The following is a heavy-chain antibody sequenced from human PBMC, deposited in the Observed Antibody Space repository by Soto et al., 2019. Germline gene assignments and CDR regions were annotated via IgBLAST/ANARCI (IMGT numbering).Heavy chain of an antibody. D-gene: IGHD5-12*01. CDR2: IIPIHGIA. CDR1: GGTFSSYT. Sequence: SVKVSCKASGGTFSSYTISWVRQAPGQGLEWMGRIIPIHGIANYAQKFQGRVTMTTDTSTSTAYMELRSLRSDDTAVYYCARVQSGYDFAYWGQGTLVTVSS. CDR3: ARVQSGYDFAY. V-gene: IGHV1-69*02. J-gene: IGHJ4*02.